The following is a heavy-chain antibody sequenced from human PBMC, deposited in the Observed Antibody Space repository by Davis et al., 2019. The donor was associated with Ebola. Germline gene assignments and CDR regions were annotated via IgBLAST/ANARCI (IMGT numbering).Heavy chain of an antibody. V-gene: IGHV3-33*01. CDR2: IWYDGSNK. D-gene: IGHD3-22*01. J-gene: IGHJ4*02. CDR3: ARVVNGQFDY. CDR1: GFTFSSYG. Sequence: GESLKISCAASGFTFSSYGMHWVRQAPGKGLEWVAVIWYDGSNKYYADSVKGRFTISRDNSKNTLYLQMNSLRAEDTAVYYCARVVNGQFDYWGQGTLVTVSS.